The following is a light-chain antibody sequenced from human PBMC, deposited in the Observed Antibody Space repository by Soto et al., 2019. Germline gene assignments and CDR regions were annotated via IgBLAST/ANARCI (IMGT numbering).Light chain of an antibody. Sequence: EIVLTQSPGTLSLSPGERDKLYCRASQNVDSNYLAWYQQKPGQTPRLLIYGASTRATGVPARFSGSGSGTEFTLTINSLQSEDFAVYYCQQYNNWPRTFGQGTKVDIK. CDR2: GAS. CDR1: QNVDSN. J-gene: IGKJ1*01. V-gene: IGKV3-15*01. CDR3: QQYNNWPRT.